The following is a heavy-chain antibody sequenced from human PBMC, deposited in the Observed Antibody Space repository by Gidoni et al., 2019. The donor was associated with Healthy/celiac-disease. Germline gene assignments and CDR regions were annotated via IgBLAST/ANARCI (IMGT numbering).Heavy chain of an antibody. CDR3: ARASGYSSIDY. V-gene: IGHV4-59*11. J-gene: IGHJ4*02. CDR1: GGSMSSHY. Sequence: QVQLPESGPGLVTPSETLSLTCTVPGGSMSSHYCSWSRQPPGKGLEWIGYIYYSGSNNYNPSLKSRVTISVDTSKNQFSMKLSSGTAADTAVYYCARASGYSSIDYWGQGTLVTVSS. D-gene: IGHD6-13*01. CDR2: IYYSGSN.